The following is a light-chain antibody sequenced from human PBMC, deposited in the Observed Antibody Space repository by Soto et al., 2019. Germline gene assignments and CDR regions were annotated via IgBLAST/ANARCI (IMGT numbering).Light chain of an antibody. J-gene: IGKJ1*01. CDR1: QSVSSSY. V-gene: IGKV3-20*01. CDR3: QQDGSSGRT. Sequence: EMVLTQSPGTLSLSPGERATLSCRASQSVSSSYLAWYQQKPGQAPRLLIYGASSRATGIPDRFSGSGSGTDFTLTISRLEPEDFAVYYCQQDGSSGRTFGQGAKVDIK. CDR2: GAS.